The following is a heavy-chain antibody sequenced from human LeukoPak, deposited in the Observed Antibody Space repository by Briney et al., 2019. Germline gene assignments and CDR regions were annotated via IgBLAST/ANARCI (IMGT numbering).Heavy chain of an antibody. CDR3: AKDNGGYAFDY. J-gene: IGHJ4*02. CDR2: IRGDGTQQ. V-gene: IGHV3-30*02. D-gene: IGHD5-12*01. Sequence: GGSLRLSCAASGFSFSGYVMHWVRRAPGKGLEWVAFIRGDGTQQYYADSVEGRFIISRDNSKNTVYLQMNSLRAEDTAVYYCAKDNGGYAFDYWGQGTLVTVSS. CDR1: GFSFSGYV.